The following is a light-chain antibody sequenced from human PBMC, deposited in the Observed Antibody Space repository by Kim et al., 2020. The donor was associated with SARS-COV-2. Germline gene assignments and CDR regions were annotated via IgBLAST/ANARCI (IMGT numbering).Light chain of an antibody. Sequence: GQSITISCTGTSSDVGNYNLVSWYQQHPGKAPKLMIYEVTKWPSGVSNRFSGSKSGNTASLTISGLQAEDEADYYCCSYAGSRNVFGGGTQLTVL. CDR2: EVT. J-gene: IGLJ7*01. CDR1: SSDVGNYNL. CDR3: CSYAGSRNV. V-gene: IGLV2-23*02.